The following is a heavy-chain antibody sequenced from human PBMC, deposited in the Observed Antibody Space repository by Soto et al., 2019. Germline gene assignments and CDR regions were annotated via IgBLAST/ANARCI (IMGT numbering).Heavy chain of an antibody. D-gene: IGHD2-8*01. J-gene: IGHJ4*02. CDR3: AKDVMDIVLMVTFDY. Sequence: EVQLLESGGGLVQPGGSLRLSCAAYGCTFRSDAMSWVRQAPGKGLEWVSAISGSGGSTYYADSVKGRFTISRDNSKNTLYLQMNSLRAEDTAVYYCAKDVMDIVLMVTFDYWGQGTLVTVSS. V-gene: IGHV3-23*01. CDR2: ISGSGGST. CDR1: GCTFRSDA.